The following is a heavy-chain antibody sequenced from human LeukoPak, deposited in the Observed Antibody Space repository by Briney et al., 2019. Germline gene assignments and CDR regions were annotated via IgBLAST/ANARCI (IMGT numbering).Heavy chain of an antibody. V-gene: IGHV3-33*01. CDR2: IWNDGNYK. Sequence: PGTSLRLSCTSSGCTFISYVMHALGQAPGKGLEWVAVIWNDGNYKFYRDSVKARFSISRDNSEGMLYLQMDSLRVEDTAVYYCARGRVGSDRPPFDYWGQGTLVTVSP. CDR1: GCTFISYV. D-gene: IGHD1-26*01. CDR3: ARGRVGSDRPPFDY. J-gene: IGHJ4*02.